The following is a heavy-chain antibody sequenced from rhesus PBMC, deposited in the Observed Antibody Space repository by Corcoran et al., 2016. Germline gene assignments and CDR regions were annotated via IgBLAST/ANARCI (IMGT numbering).Heavy chain of an antibody. J-gene: IGHJ4*01. CDR2: ISGSSGFT. CDR1: GYSITSGYA. Sequence: QVQLQESGRGLVKPSETLSPTCAVSGYSITSGYAWGWIRQPPGKGLVYSGYISGSSGFTYYNPSLKSRVTISKATSKNQFSLKLTSVTAADTAVYYCGRGAAIDYWGQGVLVTVSS. D-gene: IGHD6-25*01. CDR3: GRGAAIDY. V-gene: IGHV4-99*02.